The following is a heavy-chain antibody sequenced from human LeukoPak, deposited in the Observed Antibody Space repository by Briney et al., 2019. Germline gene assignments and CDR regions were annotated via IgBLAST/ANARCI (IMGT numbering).Heavy chain of an antibody. V-gene: IGHV1-8*01. CDR1: GYTFTSYD. J-gene: IGHJ6*03. D-gene: IGHD2-2*02. Sequence: ASVKVSCKASGYTFTSYDINWVRQATGQGLEWMGWMNPNNGNTGYAQKFQGRVTMTRNTSISTAYMELSSLRSEDTAVYYCARGRYCSSTSCYMAYYYYMDVWGKGTTVTVSS. CDR3: ARGRYCSSTSCYMAYYYYMDV. CDR2: MNPNNGNT.